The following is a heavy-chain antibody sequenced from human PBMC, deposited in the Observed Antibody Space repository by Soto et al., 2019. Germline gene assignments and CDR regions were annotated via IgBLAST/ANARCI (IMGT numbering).Heavy chain of an antibody. D-gene: IGHD2-2*01. V-gene: IGHV3-66*01. J-gene: IGHJ6*02. CDR2: IYSGGAT. Sequence: EVQLVESGGGLVQPGGSLRLSCAVSGFDVSTNHMTWVRQAPGKGLEWVSIIYSGGATDYAASVKGRLTISRDNSENTLHLQMNSLRGEDTAKYYCVRKYGAVWGQGTTVIVSS. CDR3: VRKYGAV. CDR1: GFDVSTNH.